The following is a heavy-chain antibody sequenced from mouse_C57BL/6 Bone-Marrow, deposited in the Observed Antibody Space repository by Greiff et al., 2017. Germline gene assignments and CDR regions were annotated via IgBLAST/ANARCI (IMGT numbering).Heavy chain of an antibody. CDR3: ARSKYYAMDY. CDR1: GYTFTNYW. V-gene: IGHV1-63*01. CDR2: IYPGGGYT. J-gene: IGHJ4*01. Sequence: VQVVESGAELVRPGTSVKMSCKASGYTFTNYWIGWAKQRPGHGLEWIGDIYPGGGYTNYNEKFKGKATLTAEQSSSTAYMQFSSLTSEDSAIYYCARSKYYAMDYWGQGTSVTVSS.